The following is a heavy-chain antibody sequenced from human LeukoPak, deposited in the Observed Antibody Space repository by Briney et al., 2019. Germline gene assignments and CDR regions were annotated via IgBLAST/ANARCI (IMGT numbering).Heavy chain of an antibody. J-gene: IGHJ4*02. CDR3: ARDDSGYDPFDY. D-gene: IGHD5-12*01. Sequence: SETLSLICSVSSGFISTYYWSWIRQPPGKGVECIGYIYYSGSTNYNPSLKSRVTISVDTSKNQFSLKLSSETAADTAVYYCARDDSGYDPFDYWGQGTLVTVSS. CDR2: IYYSGST. CDR1: SGFISTYY. V-gene: IGHV4-59*01.